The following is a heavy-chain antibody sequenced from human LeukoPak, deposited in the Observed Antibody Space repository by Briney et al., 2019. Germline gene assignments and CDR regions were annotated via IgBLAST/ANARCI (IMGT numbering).Heavy chain of an antibody. V-gene: IGHV3-23*01. Sequence: GGSLRLSCVASGITFSSYTMSWVRQAPGKGLEWVSGISGSSGSGRTHYIDSVKGRFIISRDNSKNTLYLQMNSLRAEDTAVYYCANSLVGATRGYWGQGTLVTVSS. D-gene: IGHD1-26*01. CDR1: GITFSSYT. CDR3: ANSLVGATRGY. J-gene: IGHJ4*02. CDR2: ISGSSGSGRT.